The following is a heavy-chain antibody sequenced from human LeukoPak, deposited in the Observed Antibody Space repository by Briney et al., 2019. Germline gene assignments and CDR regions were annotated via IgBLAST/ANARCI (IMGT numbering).Heavy chain of an antibody. CDR2: ISGSGGST. V-gene: IGHV3-23*01. CDR1: GFTFSSYA. CDR3: AKDPDSYYYDSSGRFDY. Sequence: PEGSLRLSCAASGFTFSSYAMSWVRQAPGKGLEWVSAISGSGGSTYYADSVKGRFTISRDNSKNTLYLQMNSLRAEDTAVYYCAKDPDSYYYDSSGRFDYWGQGTLVTVSS. D-gene: IGHD3-22*01. J-gene: IGHJ4*02.